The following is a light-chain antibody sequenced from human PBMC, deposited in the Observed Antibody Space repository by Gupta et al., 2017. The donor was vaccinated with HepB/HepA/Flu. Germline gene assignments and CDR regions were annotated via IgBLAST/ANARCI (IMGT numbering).Light chain of an antibody. V-gene: IGKV3-20*01. CDR1: QSVSSSY. J-gene: IGKJ4*01. CDR2: GAS. CDR3: QQDGSSPIT. Sequence: EIVLTQSPGTLSSSPGERATLSCRASQSVSSSYLAWYQQKPGQAPRLLIYGASSRATGIPDRFSGSGSGTDFTLTISRLEPEDFAVYYCQQDGSSPITFGGGTKVEIK.